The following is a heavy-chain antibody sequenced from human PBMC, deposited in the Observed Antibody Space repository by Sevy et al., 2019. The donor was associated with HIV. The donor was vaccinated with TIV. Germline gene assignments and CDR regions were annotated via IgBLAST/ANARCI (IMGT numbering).Heavy chain of an antibody. CDR1: GFTFSSYA. V-gene: IGHV3-7*01. D-gene: IGHD6-13*01. CDR2: IKEDGSMI. J-gene: IGHJ4*02. Sequence: GGSLRLSCAASGFTFSSYAMHWVRQAPGKGLEWVATIKEDGSMIYYVDSVKGRFTISRDNAKNSVYLQMTSLRAEDAALYYCVRAIGAAGSYWGQGTLVTVSS. CDR3: VRAIGAAGSY.